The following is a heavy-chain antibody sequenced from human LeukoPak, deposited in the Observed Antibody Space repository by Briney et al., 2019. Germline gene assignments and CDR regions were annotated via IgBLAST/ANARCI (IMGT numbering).Heavy chain of an antibody. CDR3: ARDPNGDYIGAFDF. J-gene: IGHJ3*01. CDR1: GFTFRTYA. CDR2: IRAGGDTT. V-gene: IGHV3-23*01. D-gene: IGHD4-17*01. Sequence: PGGSPRLSCTASGFTFRTYAMIWVRQAPGKGLEWVSAIRAGGDTTVYADAVRGRFTISRDNSNNALYLQMYELRADDTAVYYCARDPNGDYIGAFDFWGQGTMVTVSS.